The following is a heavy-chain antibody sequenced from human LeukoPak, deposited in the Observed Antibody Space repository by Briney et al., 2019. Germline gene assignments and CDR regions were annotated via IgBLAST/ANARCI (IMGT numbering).Heavy chain of an antibody. J-gene: IGHJ4*02. CDR2: ISYDGSNK. CDR3: AKDMPRIVGALDY. D-gene: IGHD1-26*01. CDR1: GFTFSSYG. V-gene: IGHV3-30*18. Sequence: PGGSLRLSCAASGFTFSSYGMHWVRQAPGKGLEWVAVISYDGSNKYYADSVKGRFTISRDNSKNTLYLQMNSLRAEDTAVYYCAKDMPRIVGALDYWGQGTLVTVSS.